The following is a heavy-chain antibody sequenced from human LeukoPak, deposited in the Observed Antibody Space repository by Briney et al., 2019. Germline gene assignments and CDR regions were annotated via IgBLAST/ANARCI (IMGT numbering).Heavy chain of an antibody. CDR1: GFTFSSYS. J-gene: IGHJ4*02. CDR2: ISSSSSYI. V-gene: IGHV3-21*01. CDR3: VKRGVPAAKSQFDY. Sequence: PGGSLRLSCAASGFTFSSYSMNWVRQAPGKGLEWVSPISSSSSYIYYADSVKGRFTISRDNAKNSLYLQMNSLRAEDTAVYYCVKRGVPAAKSQFDYWGQGTLVTVSS. D-gene: IGHD2-2*01.